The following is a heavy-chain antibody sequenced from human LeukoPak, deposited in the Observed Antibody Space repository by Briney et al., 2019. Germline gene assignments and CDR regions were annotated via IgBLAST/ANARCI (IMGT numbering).Heavy chain of an antibody. D-gene: IGHD2-8*01. J-gene: IGHJ4*02. CDR3: ARDNGGYPTTADY. V-gene: IGHV3-48*03. Sequence: GGSLRLSCAASGFTFSSYEMNWVRQAPGKGLEWVSYISSSGSTIYYADSVKGRFTISRDNAKNSLYLQMNSLRAEDTAVYYCARDNGGYPTTADYWGQGTLVTVSS. CDR2: ISSSGSTI. CDR1: GFTFSSYE.